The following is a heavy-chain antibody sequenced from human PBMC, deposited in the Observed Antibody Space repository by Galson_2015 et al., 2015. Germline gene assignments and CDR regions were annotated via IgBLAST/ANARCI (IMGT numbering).Heavy chain of an antibody. CDR3: ARARCSSTSCYVFDY. D-gene: IGHD2-2*01. J-gene: IGHJ4*02. CDR2: IWYDGSNN. Sequence: SLRLSCAASGFTFSSYGMHWVRQAPGKGLEWVAVIWYDGSNNYYADSVKGRFTISIDNYKNTLYLQMNSLRPEDTAVYYCARARCSSTSCYVFDYWGQGTLVTVSS. V-gene: IGHV3-33*01. CDR1: GFTFSSYG.